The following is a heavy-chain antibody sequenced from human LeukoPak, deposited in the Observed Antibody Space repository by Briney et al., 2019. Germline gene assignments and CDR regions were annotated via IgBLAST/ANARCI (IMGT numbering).Heavy chain of an antibody. CDR1: EFTFSSYS. Sequence: LPGGSLRLSCAASEFTFSSYSMNWVRQAPGKGLEWVSYITNSGNSKSYADSVKGRFTISRDNTKNSLYLQMNGLRAEDTAVYYCARADYWGQGALVTVSS. CDR3: ARADY. J-gene: IGHJ4*02. CDR2: ITNSGNSK. V-gene: IGHV3-48*01.